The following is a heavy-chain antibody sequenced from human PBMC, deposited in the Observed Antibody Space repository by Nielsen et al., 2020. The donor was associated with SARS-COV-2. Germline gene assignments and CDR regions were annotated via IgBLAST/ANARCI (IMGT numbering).Heavy chain of an antibody. Sequence: GESLKISCAASGFTFSSYWMSWVRQAPGKGLEWVANIKQDGSEKYYVDSVKGRFTISRDNAKNSLYLQMNSLRAEDTAVYYCAREGYDSSGYSPLLWDYYGMDVWGQGTTVTVSS. CDR1: GFTFSSYW. CDR3: AREGYDSSGYSPLLWDYYGMDV. CDR2: IKQDGSEK. D-gene: IGHD3-22*01. V-gene: IGHV3-7*03. J-gene: IGHJ6*02.